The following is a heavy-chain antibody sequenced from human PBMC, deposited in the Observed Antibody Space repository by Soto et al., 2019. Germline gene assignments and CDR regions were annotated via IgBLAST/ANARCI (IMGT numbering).Heavy chain of an antibody. D-gene: IGHD4-17*01. CDR3: AREAYGDPFIDY. J-gene: IGHJ4*02. CDR1: GGSINVHNW. V-gene: IGHV4-4*02. Sequence: QVQLQESGPGLVKPSGTLSLTCTVSGGSINVHNWWTWVRQAPGKRLELIGEIYHGGTTYYNPSPQSRSNITVDKFKNSFSLKVCSVTAADTAVYYCAREAYGDPFIDYWGRGTLVTVSS. CDR2: IYHGGTT.